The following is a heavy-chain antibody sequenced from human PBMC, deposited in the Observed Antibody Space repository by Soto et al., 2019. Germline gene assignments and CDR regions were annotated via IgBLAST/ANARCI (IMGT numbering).Heavy chain of an antibody. CDR2: IWFDGSDA. CDR3: AREGYCSGGGCSGGMDV. D-gene: IGHD2-15*01. Sequence: XGSLRLSCAASGVAFSGYGMHWVRQAPGKGLEWVAFIWFDGSDALYSDSVKGRFSITRDNSKNTLFLQLNSLRGDDTAVYYCAREGYCSGGGCSGGMDVWGQGTTVTVSS. V-gene: IGHV3-33*01. J-gene: IGHJ6*02. CDR1: GVAFSGYG.